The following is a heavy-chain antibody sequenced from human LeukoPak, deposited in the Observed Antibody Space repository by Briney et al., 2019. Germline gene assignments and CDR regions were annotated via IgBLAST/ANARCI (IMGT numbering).Heavy chain of an antibody. Sequence: PSETLSLTCAVYGGSFSGYYWTWIRQPPGKGLEWIGEINHSGSTNYNPSLKSRVTISVDTSKNQFSLKLSSVTAADTAVYYCATNCSSTSCYDVSLGYWGQGTLVTVSS. CDR2: INHSGST. CDR1: GGSFSGYY. CDR3: ATNCSSTSCYDVSLGY. J-gene: IGHJ4*02. V-gene: IGHV4-34*01. D-gene: IGHD2-2*01.